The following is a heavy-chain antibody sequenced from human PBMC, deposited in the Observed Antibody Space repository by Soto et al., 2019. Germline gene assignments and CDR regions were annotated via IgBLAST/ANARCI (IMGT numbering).Heavy chain of an antibody. J-gene: IGHJ4*02. CDR1: GFTFSSYA. V-gene: IGHV3-30*04. Sequence: GGSLRLSCAASGFTFSSYAMHWVRQAPGKGLEWVAVISYDGRNKYYADSVKGRFTISRDNSKNTLYLQMNSLRAEDTAVYYCARDQFGSGWPEGVYWGQGTLVTVSS. D-gene: IGHD6-19*01. CDR3: ARDQFGSGWPEGVY. CDR2: ISYDGRNK.